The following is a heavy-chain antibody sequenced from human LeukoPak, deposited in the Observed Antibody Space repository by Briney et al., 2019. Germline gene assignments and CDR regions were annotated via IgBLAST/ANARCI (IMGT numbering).Heavy chain of an antibody. V-gene: IGHV3-30*18. CDR2: ISYDGSNK. CDR1: GFTFSSYG. D-gene: IGHD2-21*02. J-gene: IGHJ5*02. CDR3: AKDQVAYCGGGCLSGFDP. Sequence: PGRSLRLSCAASGFTFSSYGMHWVRQAPGKGLEWVAVISYDGSNKYYADSVKGRFTISRDNSKNTLYLQMNSLRAEDTAVYYCAKDQVAYCGGGCLSGFDPWGQGTLVTVSS.